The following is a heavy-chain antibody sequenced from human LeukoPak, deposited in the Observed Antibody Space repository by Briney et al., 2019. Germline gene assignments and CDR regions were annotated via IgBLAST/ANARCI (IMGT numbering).Heavy chain of an antibody. D-gene: IGHD5-24*01. CDR2: LRSDGSNK. Sequence: PGGSLRLSCAASGFTFSSYGMHSARQAPGKGLEGVALLRSDGSNKYYADSVKGRFTISRYNSKNTLYLQMSSLRAEDTAVYYCVRWGLGKGEAFDIWGQGTMVTGSS. CDR3: VRWGLGKGEAFDI. J-gene: IGHJ3*02. CDR1: GFTFSSYG. V-gene: IGHV3-30*02.